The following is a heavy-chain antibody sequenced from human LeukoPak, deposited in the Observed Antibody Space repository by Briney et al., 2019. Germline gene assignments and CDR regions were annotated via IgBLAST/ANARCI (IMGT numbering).Heavy chain of an antibody. CDR1: GGSLSSYY. J-gene: IGHJ6*03. CDR2: IYYSGST. D-gene: IGHD3-10*01. CDR3: ARTAWFGELVYYYYMDV. Sequence: SETLSLTCTDSGGSLSSYYWSWIRQPPGKGLEWIGYIYYSGSTNYNPSLKSRVTISVDTSKNQFSLKLSSVTAADTAVYYCARTAWFGELVYYYYMDVWGKGTTVTVSS. V-gene: IGHV4-59*01.